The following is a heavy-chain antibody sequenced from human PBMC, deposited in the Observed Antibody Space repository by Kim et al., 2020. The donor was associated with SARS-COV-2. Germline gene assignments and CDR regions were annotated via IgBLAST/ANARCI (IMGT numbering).Heavy chain of an antibody. CDR3: AGYESSVHYRRFYGMDV. J-gene: IGHJ6*02. Sequence: VKGRFTISRANSKNTLYLQMNNLRAADTAVYYCAGYESSVHYRRFYGMDVWGQGTTVTVSS. D-gene: IGHD3-22*01. V-gene: IGHV3-30*07.